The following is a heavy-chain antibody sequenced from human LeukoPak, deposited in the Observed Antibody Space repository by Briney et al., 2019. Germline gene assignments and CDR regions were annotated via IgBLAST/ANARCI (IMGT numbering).Heavy chain of an antibody. Sequence: ASVKVSCKVSGYTLTELSMHWVRQAPGKGLEWTGAFDPEDGETIYAQKFQGRVTMTEDTSTDTSYMELSSLRSEDTAVYYCATDITGAFWSGYYRDYWGQGTLVTVSS. V-gene: IGHV1-24*01. J-gene: IGHJ4*02. D-gene: IGHD3-3*01. CDR3: ATDITGAFWSGYYRDY. CDR1: GYTLTELS. CDR2: FDPEDGET.